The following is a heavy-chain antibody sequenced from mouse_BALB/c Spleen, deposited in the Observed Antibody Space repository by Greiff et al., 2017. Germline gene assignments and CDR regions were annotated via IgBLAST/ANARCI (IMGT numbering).Heavy chain of an antibody. J-gene: IGHJ2*01. CDR1: GFTFSSYG. CDR2: ISSGGSYT. Sequence: EVQVVESGGDLVKPGGSLKLSCAASGFTFSSYGMSWVRQTPDKRLEWVATISSGGSYTYYPDSVKGRFTISRDNAKNTLYLQMSSLKSEDTAMYYCASYGNYFDYWGQGTTLTVSS. V-gene: IGHV5-6*01. D-gene: IGHD2-1*01. CDR3: ASYGNYFDY.